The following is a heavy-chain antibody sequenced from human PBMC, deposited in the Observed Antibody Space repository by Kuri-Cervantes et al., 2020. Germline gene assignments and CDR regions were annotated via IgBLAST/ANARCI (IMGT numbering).Heavy chain of an antibody. CDR2: ISAYNGNT. CDR1: GYTFTSYG. D-gene: IGHD3-10*01. J-gene: IGHJ4*02. V-gene: IGHV1-18*01. Sequence: ASVKVSCKASGYTFTSYGISWVRQAPGQGLEWMGWISAYNGNTNYAQKLQGRVTITADKSTSTAYMELSSLRSEDTAVYYCASYGSGSYLGYWGQGTLVTVSS. CDR3: ASYGSGSYLGY.